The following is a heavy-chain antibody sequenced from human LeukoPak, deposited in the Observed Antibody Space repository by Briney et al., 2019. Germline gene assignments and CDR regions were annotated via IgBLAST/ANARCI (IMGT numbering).Heavy chain of an antibody. CDR3: AREGSAAADYYYYYGMDV. CDR1: GYTFTGYY. D-gene: IGHD6-13*01. Sequence: RASVTVSCKASGYTFTGYYVHWVRQAPGQGLEWMGIINPSGGSSSYAQKCQCRVTMTRDTSTSTVYMELSSLRSEDTAVYYCAREGSAAADYYYYYGMDVWGQGTTVTVSS. V-gene: IGHV1-46*01. CDR2: INPSGGSS. J-gene: IGHJ6*02.